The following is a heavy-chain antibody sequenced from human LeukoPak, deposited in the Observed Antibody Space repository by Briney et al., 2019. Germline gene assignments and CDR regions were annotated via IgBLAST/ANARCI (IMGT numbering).Heavy chain of an antibody. J-gene: IGHJ4*02. CDR3: ARRYCSSTSCTLDF. V-gene: IGHV3-11*06. Sequence: GGSLRLSCAASGFSFSDYYMSWIRQAPGKGLEWVSYIASSTSYTSYTDSVKGRFTISRDNAKNSLYLQMNSLRAEDTAVYYCARRYCSSTSCTLDFWGQGALVTVSS. D-gene: IGHD2-2*01. CDR1: GFSFSDYY. CDR2: IASSTSYT.